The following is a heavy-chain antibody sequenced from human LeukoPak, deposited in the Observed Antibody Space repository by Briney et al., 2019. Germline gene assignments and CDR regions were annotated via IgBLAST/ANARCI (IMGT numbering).Heavy chain of an antibody. J-gene: IGHJ4*02. CDR2: IYSGGST. CDR1: GFTVSSNY. Sequence: GGSLRLSCAASGFTVSSNYMSWVRQAPGKGLEWVSVIYSGGSTYYADSVKGRFTISRDNSKDTLYLQMNSLRAEDTAVYYCARVGVPAAIDYWGQGTLVTVSS. V-gene: IGHV3-53*01. CDR3: ARVGVPAAIDY. D-gene: IGHD2-2*02.